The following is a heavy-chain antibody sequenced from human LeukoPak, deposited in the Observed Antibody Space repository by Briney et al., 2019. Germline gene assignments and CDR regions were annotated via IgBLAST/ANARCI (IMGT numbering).Heavy chain of an antibody. CDR3: ARPRYYGSGSYWYYFDY. Sequence: RGESLKISCKGSGDSFTTYWIGWVRQTPGKGLEWMGIIYPGDSDTRYSPSFQGQVTISADKSISTAYLQWSSLKASDTAMYYCARPRYYGSGSYWYYFDYWGQGTLVTVSS. J-gene: IGHJ4*02. V-gene: IGHV5-51*01. CDR2: IYPGDSDT. CDR1: GDSFTTYW. D-gene: IGHD3-10*01.